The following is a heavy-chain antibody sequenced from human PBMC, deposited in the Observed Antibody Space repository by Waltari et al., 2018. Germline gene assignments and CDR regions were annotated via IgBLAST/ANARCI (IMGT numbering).Heavy chain of an antibody. V-gene: IGHV3-30*01. CDR1: GLPVNSYG. Sequence: QVQLVESGGGVVQPGRSLRLSCAASGLPVNSYGLHWVRQAPGKGLEWVAIISYDGSDKYYADSVKGRFTISRDNSKNTLYLQMNSLRSEDTAVFYCARDHLGFDFWGQGTLVTVSS. CDR2: ISYDGSDK. CDR3: ARDHLGFDF. J-gene: IGHJ4*02. D-gene: IGHD1-26*01.